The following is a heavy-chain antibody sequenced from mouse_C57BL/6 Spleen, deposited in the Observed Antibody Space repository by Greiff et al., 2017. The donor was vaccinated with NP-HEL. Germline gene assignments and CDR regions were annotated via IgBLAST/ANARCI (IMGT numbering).Heavy chain of an antibody. D-gene: IGHD1-2*01. CDR1: GFNIKDDY. CDR3: TIRYYGHDY. V-gene: IGHV14-4*01. CDR2: IDPENGDT. J-gene: IGHJ2*01. Sequence: VQLQQSGAELVRPGASVKLSCTASGFNIKDDYMHWVKQRPEQGLEWIGWIDPENGDTEYASKFQGKATITADTSSNTAYLQLSSLTSEDTAVYYCTIRYYGHDYWGQGTTLTVSS.